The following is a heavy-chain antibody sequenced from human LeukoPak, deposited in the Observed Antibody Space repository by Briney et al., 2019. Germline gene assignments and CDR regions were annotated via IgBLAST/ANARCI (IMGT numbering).Heavy chain of an antibody. CDR2: IYHSGST. Sequence: PSETLSPTCTVSGGSLRSFYWGWIRQPPGKGLEWIGYIYHSGSTYYNPSLKSRVTISVHRSKNRFSLKLSCVTAADTAVYYCAIGTRSWFSYDCWGQGSLVTVS. J-gene: IGHJ4*02. CDR3: AIGTRSWFSYDC. V-gene: IGHV4-59*04. D-gene: IGHD3-16*01. CDR1: GGSLRSFY.